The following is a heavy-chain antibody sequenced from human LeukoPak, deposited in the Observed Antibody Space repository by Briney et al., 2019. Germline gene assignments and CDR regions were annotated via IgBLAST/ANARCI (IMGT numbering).Heavy chain of an antibody. D-gene: IGHD6-13*01. CDR1: GFTFSSYS. CDR3: ARNIPSSWSWGWFDP. Sequence: GESLKISCAASGFTFSSYSMNWVRQAPGKGLEWISSISSSSSYIYYADSVKGRFTISRDNAKNSLYLQMNSLRAEDTAVYYCARNIPSSWSWGWFDPWGQGTLVTVSS. CDR2: ISSSSSYI. J-gene: IGHJ5*02. V-gene: IGHV3-21*04.